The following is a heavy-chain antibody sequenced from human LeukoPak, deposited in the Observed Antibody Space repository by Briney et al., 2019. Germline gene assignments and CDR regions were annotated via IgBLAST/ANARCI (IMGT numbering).Heavy chain of an antibody. V-gene: IGHV3-30-3*01. CDR1: GFTFSSYA. CDR3: ARDQSSSSFGGVITP. D-gene: IGHD3-16*02. Sequence: TGGSLRLSCAASGFTFSSYAMHWVRQAPGKGLEWVAVISYDGSNKYYADSVKGRFTISRDNSKNTLYLQMNSLRAEDTAVYYCARDQSSSSFGGVITPWGQGTLVTVSS. J-gene: IGHJ5*02. CDR2: ISYDGSNK.